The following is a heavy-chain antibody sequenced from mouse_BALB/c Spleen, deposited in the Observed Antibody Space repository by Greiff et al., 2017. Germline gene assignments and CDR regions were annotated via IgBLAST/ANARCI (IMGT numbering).Heavy chain of an antibody. CDR1: GFNIKDTY. J-gene: IGHJ4*01. CDR3: AISARYYYGSSSYAMDY. CDR2: IDPANGNT. D-gene: IGHD1-1*01. Sequence: VQLQQSGAELVKPGASVKLSCTASGFNIKDTYMHWVKQRPEQGLEWIGRIDPANGNTKYDPKFQGKATITADTSSNTAYLQLSSLTSEDTAVYYCAISARYYYGSSSYAMDYWGQGTSVTVSS. V-gene: IGHV14-3*02.